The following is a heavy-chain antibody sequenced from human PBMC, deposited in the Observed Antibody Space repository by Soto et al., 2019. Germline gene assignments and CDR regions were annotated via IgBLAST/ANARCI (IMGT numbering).Heavy chain of an antibody. CDR1: GFTVSSNY. CDR3: AREQRGRKGPGDIVVVYAFDI. J-gene: IGHJ3*02. V-gene: IGHV3-66*01. CDR2: IYSGGST. D-gene: IGHD2-15*01. Sequence: GGSLRLSCAASGFTVSSNYMSWVRQAPGKGLEWVSVIYSGGSTYYADSVKGRFTISRDNSKNTLYLQMNSLRAEDTAVYYCAREQRGRKGPGDIVVVYAFDIWGQGTMVTVSS.